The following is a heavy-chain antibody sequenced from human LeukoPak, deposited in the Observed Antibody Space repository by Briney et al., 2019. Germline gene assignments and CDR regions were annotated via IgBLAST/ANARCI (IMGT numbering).Heavy chain of an antibody. CDR2: ISSSSSTI. CDR3: ARDSVVVPAAISGGDYYYYMDV. Sequence: GGSLRLSCAASGFTFSSYSMNWVRQAPGKGLEWVSYISSSSSTIYYADSVKGRFTISRDNAKNSLYLQMNSLRAEDTAVYYCARDSVVVPAAISGGDYYYYMDVWGKGTTVSVSS. V-gene: IGHV3-48*01. CDR1: GFTFSSYS. D-gene: IGHD2-2*02. J-gene: IGHJ6*03.